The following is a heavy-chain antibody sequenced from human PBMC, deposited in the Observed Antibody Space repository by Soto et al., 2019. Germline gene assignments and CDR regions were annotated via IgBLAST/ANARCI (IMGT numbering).Heavy chain of an antibody. D-gene: IGHD4-4*01. CDR3: ARAHTSDYSNYYGMDV. CDR2: IYYSGST. Sequence: QVQLQESGPGLVKPSQTLSLTCTVSGGSISSGGYYWSWIRQHPGKGLEWIGYIYYSGSTYYNPSLKSRVTISVDTSKNQLSLKLSSVTAADTAVYYCARAHTSDYSNYYGMDVWGQGTTVTVSS. V-gene: IGHV4-31*03. J-gene: IGHJ6*02. CDR1: GGSISSGGYY.